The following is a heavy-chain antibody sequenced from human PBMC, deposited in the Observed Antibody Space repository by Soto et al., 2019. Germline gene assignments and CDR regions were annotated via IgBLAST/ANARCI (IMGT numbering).Heavy chain of an antibody. D-gene: IGHD6-13*01. CDR1: GGSISSSSYY. Sequence: SETLSLTCTVSGGSISSSSYYWTWIRQHPGKGQEWIGYIYYTGITHYNPSLKNRVTISIDTSNNQFSLTVNYVTAADTAVYYCAGGTSSWFDYWGQGTRVTVSS. CDR3: AGGTSSWFDY. CDR2: IYYTGIT. J-gene: IGHJ4*02. V-gene: IGHV4-31*03.